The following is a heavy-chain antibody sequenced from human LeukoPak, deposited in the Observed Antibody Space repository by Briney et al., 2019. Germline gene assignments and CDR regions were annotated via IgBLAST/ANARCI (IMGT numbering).Heavy chain of an antibody. Sequence: SETLSLTSTVSGGSISSHYWSWIRQPPGKGLEWIGYIYYSGSTNYNPSLKSRVTISVDTSKNQFSLKLSSVTAADTAVYYCARDLKMNWFDPWGQGTLVTVSS. CDR3: ARDLKMNWFDP. CDR2: IYYSGST. V-gene: IGHV4-59*11. D-gene: IGHD5-24*01. J-gene: IGHJ5*02. CDR1: GGSISSHY.